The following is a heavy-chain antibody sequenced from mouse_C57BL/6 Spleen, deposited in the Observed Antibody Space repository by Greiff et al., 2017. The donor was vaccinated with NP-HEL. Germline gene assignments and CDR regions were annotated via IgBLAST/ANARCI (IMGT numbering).Heavy chain of an antibody. CDR2: INPNNGGT. CDR1: GYTFTDYN. D-gene: IGHD4-1*01. V-gene: IGHV1-22*01. CDR3: ARDTGVFAY. J-gene: IGHJ3*01. Sequence: EVKLVESGPELVKPGASVKMSCKASGYTFTDYNMHWVKQSHGKSLEWIGYINPNNGGTSYNQKFKGKATLTVNKSSSTAYMELSSLTSEDSAVYYCARDTGVFAYWGQGTLVTVSA.